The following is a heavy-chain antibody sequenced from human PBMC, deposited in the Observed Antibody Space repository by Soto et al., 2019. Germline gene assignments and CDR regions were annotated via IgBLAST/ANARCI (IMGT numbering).Heavy chain of an antibody. V-gene: IGHV4-59*01. D-gene: IGHD3-16*01. CDR1: GASISSYY. CDR2: IYYSGST. CDR3: ARVYGFYFDY. Sequence: SETLSLTCTVSGASISSYYWSWIRQPPGKGLEWIGYIYYSGSTNYNPSLKSRVTISVDTSKNQFSLKLSSVTAADTAVYYCARVYGFYFDYWGQGTLVTVS. J-gene: IGHJ4*02.